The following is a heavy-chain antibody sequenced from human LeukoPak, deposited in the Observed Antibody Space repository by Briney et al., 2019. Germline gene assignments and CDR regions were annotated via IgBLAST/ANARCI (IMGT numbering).Heavy chain of an antibody. J-gene: IGHJ6*02. CDR2: ISSSGSTI. D-gene: IGHD3-16*01. V-gene: IGHV3-11*01. CDR3: ARAKDVPSRHRDPNYYYGTDV. Sequence: PGGSLRLSCAASGFTFSDYYMSWIRQAPGKGLEWVSYISSSGSTIYYADSVKGRFTISRDNAKNSLYLQMNSLRAEDTAVYYCARAKDVPSRHRDPNYYYGTDVWGQGTTVTVSS. CDR1: GFTFSDYY.